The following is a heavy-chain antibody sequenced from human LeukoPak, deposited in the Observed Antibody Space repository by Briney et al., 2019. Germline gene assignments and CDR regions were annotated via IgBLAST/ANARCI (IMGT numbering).Heavy chain of an antibody. Sequence: GGSLRLSCAASGFTVSSNYMSWVRQAPGKGLEWVSVIYSGGSTYYADSVKGRFTISRDNSKNTLYLQMNSLRAEDTAVYYCARVPYDFWSGYHADGGYFDYWGQGTLVTVSS. CDR3: ARVPYDFWSGYHADGGYFDY. J-gene: IGHJ4*02. CDR2: IYSGGST. V-gene: IGHV3-53*01. CDR1: GFTVSSNY. D-gene: IGHD3-3*01.